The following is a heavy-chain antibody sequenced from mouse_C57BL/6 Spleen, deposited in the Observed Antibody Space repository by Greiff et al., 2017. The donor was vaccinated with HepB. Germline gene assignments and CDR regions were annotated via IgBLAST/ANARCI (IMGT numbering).Heavy chain of an antibody. CDR3: ARSKIYYYGSSYGAMDY. J-gene: IGHJ4*01. D-gene: IGHD1-1*01. V-gene: IGHV1-53*01. CDR2: INPSNGGT. Sequence: QVQLQQPGTELVKPGASVKLSCKASGYTFTSYWMHWVKQRPGQGLEWIGNINPSNGGTTYNEKFKSKATLTVDKSSSTSYMQLSSLTSEDSAVYYCARSKIYYYGSSYGAMDYWGQGTSVTVSS. CDR1: GYTFTSYW.